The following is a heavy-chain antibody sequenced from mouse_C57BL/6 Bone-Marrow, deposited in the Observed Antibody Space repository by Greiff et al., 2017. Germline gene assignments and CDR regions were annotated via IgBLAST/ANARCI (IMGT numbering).Heavy chain of an antibody. CDR1: GYTFTDYY. CDR3: ASPQLTTVAYYAMDY. Sequence: QVQLQQSGAELVKPGASVKISCKASGYTFTDYYINWVKQRPGQGLEWIGKIGPGSGSTYYNEKFKGKATLTADKSSSTAYMQPSSLTSEDSAVYFCASPQLTTVAYYAMDYWGQGTSVTVSS. V-gene: IGHV1-77*01. CDR2: IGPGSGST. J-gene: IGHJ4*01. D-gene: IGHD1-1*01.